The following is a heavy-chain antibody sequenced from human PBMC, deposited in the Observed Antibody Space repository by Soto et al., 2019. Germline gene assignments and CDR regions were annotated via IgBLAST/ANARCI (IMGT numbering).Heavy chain of an antibody. CDR1: GYTFTSYD. CDR2: MNPNSGNT. Sequence: QVQLVQSGAEVKKRGASVKVSYKASGYTFTSYDINWVRQATGQGLEWMGWMNPNSGNTGYAQKFQGRVTMTRNTSISTAYMELSSLRSEDTAVYYCARGNRGMTHALTKYYYYCMDVWGKGTTVTVSS. D-gene: IGHD4-17*01. CDR3: ARGNRGMTHALTKYYYYCMDV. V-gene: IGHV1-8*01. J-gene: IGHJ6*03.